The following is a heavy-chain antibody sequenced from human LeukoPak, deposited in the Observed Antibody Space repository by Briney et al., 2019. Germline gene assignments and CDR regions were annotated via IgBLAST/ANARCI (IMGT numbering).Heavy chain of an antibody. CDR2: IWYDGSNK. Sequence: GRSLRLSCAASGFTFSSYGMHWVRQAPGKGLEWVAVIWYDGSNKYYADSVKGRFTISRDNSKNTLYPQMNSLRAEDTAVYYCARDSFYASDYWGQGTLVIVSS. J-gene: IGHJ4*02. CDR3: ARDSFYASDY. CDR1: GFTFSSYG. V-gene: IGHV3-33*01. D-gene: IGHD2-2*01.